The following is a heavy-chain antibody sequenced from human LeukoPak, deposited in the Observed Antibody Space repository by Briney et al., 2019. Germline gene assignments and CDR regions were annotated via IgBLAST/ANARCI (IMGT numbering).Heavy chain of an antibody. D-gene: IGHD7-27*01. CDR3: VRDHHWGFDS. V-gene: IGHV3-48*01. J-gene: IGHJ4*02. Sequence: PGGSPRLSCAASGFTFTSYSMNWVRQAPGKGLEWVSYIRSRPSTIYYADSVKGRFTISRDDAKNSLYLQMNSLRAEDTAIYYCVRDHHWGFDSWGQGTQVTVSS. CDR2: IRSRPSTI. CDR1: GFTFTSYS.